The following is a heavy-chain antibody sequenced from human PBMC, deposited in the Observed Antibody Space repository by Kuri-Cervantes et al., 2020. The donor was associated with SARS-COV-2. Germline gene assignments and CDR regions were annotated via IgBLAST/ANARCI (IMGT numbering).Heavy chain of an antibody. Sequence: GESLKISCKASGYSFTTYCIAWVRQKPGKGLEWMGTICPYDSTTTYGPSFQGQVTISADKSITTAYLQWSSLKASDNALYYCARHKTIAAGAPFDHWGQGTQVTVSS. D-gene: IGHD6-13*01. J-gene: IGHJ4*02. CDR1: GYSFTTYC. CDR3: ARHKTIAAGAPFDH. V-gene: IGHV5-51*01. CDR2: ICPYDSTT.